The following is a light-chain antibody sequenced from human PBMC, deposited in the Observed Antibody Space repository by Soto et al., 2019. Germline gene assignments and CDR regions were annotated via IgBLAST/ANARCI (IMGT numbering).Light chain of an antibody. CDR2: GAS. J-gene: IGKJ1*01. CDR1: QSVSIY. CDR3: QQYGSSGT. Sequence: IVLTQSPATLSLSPGERATLSCRASQSVSIYLAWYQQRPGQAPRLLIYGASNRATGIPDRFSGSGSGTDFTLTISRMEPEDFAVDYCQQYGSSGTFGQGTKVDIK. V-gene: IGKV3-20*01.